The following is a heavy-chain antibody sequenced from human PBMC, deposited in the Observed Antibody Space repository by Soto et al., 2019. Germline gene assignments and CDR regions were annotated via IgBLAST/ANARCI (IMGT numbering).Heavy chain of an antibody. CDR3: ARVWGIVVVVAATLGAFDI. V-gene: IGHV1-18*01. D-gene: IGHD2-15*01. J-gene: IGHJ3*02. CDR2: ISAYNGNT. Sequence: QVQLVQSGAEVKKPGASVKVSWKASGYTFTSYGISWVRQAPGQGLEWMGWISAYNGNTNYAQKLQGRVTMTTDTSTSTAYMELRSLRSDDTAVYYCARVWGIVVVVAATLGAFDIWGQGTMVTVSS. CDR1: GYTFTSYG.